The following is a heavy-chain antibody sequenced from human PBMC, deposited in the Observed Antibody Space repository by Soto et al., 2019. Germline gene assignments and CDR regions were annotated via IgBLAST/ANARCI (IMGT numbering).Heavy chain of an antibody. CDR1: GGSFSGYY. D-gene: IGHD6-13*01. Sequence: SSETLSLTCAVYGGSFSGYYWSWIRQPPGKGLEWIGEINHSGSTNYNPSLKSRVTISVDTSKNQFSLKLSSVTAADTAVYYCARGRGWIQLWYQTHSSSWYPRPNWFDPWGQGTLVTVSS. J-gene: IGHJ5*02. CDR3: ARGRGWIQLWYQTHSSSWYPRPNWFDP. V-gene: IGHV4-34*01. CDR2: INHSGST.